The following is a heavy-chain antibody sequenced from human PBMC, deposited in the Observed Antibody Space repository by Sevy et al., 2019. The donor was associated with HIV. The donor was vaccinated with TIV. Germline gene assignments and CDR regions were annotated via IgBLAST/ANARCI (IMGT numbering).Heavy chain of an antibody. J-gene: IGHJ6*02. V-gene: IGHV3-30*18. CDR2: ISYDGSNK. D-gene: IGHD3-10*01. CDR1: GFTFSSYG. CDR3: SQDRAGSGSDPVGHYYYYYGMDV. Sequence: GGSLRLSCAASGFTFSSYGMHWVRQAPGKGLEWVAVISYDGSNKYYADSVKGRFTISRDNSRNTLFLQMNSLRAEDTAGYYYSQDRAGSGSDPVGHYYYYYGMDVWGQGTTVTVSS.